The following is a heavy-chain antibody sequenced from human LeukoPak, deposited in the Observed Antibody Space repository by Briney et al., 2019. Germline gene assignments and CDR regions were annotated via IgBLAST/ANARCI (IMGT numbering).Heavy chain of an antibody. D-gene: IGHD2-15*01. V-gene: IGHV3-7*01. CDR1: GFTFSSYW. CDR2: IKQDGSEK. CDR3: ASVVVVAATSFDY. Sequence: GGSLRLSCAASGFTFSSYWMSWVRQAPGKGLEWVANIKQDGSEKYYVYSVKGRFTISRDNAKNSLYLQMNSLRAEDTAVYYCASVVVVAATSFDYWGQGNLVTVSS. J-gene: IGHJ4*02.